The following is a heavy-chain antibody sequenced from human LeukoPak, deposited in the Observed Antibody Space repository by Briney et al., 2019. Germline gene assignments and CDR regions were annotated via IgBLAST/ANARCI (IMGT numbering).Heavy chain of an antibody. D-gene: IGHD3-3*01. Sequence: QTGGSLRLSCAASGFTFSSYGMHWVRQAPGKGLEWVAVISYDGSNKYYADSVKGRFTISRDNSKNTLYLQMNSLRAEDTAVYYCANFGYFDYWGQGTLVTVSS. J-gene: IGHJ4*02. CDR2: ISYDGSNK. V-gene: IGHV3-30*18. CDR3: ANFGYFDY. CDR1: GFTFSSYG.